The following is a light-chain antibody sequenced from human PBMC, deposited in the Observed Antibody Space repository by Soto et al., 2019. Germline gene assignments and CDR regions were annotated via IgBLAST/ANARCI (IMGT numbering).Light chain of an antibody. CDR1: SSNIGRYT. CDR3: AAWDDSRHGGV. Sequence: QSVLTQPPSASETPGQRVTISCSGSSSNIGRYTVNWYQQLPGTAPKLLIYSNNQRPSGVPDRFSGSKSGTSASLAISGLQSEDEADYYCAAWDDSRHGGVFGGGTKVTVL. J-gene: IGLJ2*01. V-gene: IGLV1-44*01. CDR2: SNN.